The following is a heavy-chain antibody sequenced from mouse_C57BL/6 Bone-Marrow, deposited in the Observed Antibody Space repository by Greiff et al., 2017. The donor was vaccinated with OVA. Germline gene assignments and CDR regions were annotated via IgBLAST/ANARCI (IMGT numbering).Heavy chain of an antibody. CDR1: GFSFNTYA. D-gene: IGHD3-2*02. V-gene: IGHV10-1*01. CDR3: VRQTAHVAWFAY. CDR2: IRSKSNNYAT. J-gene: IGHJ3*01. Sequence: EVKLVESGGGLVQPNGSLKLSCAASGFSFNTYAMNWVRQAPGKGLEWVARIRSKSNNYATYYADSVKDRFTISRADSDSMLYLQMNNLKTEDTAMYYCVRQTAHVAWFAYWGQGTLVTVSA.